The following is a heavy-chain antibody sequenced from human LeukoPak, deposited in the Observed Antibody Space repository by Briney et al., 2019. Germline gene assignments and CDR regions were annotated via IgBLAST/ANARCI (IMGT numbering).Heavy chain of an antibody. CDR1: GFTFSDYY. CDR2: ISSSSSYT. CDR3: ARDSERLLWFGESLTAYYYYYGMDV. V-gene: IGHV3-11*06. Sequence: PGGSLRLSCAASGFTFSDYYMSWLRQAPGKGLEWVSYISSSSSYTNYADSVKGRFTISRDSAKNSLYLQMNSLRAEDTAVYYCARDSERLLWFGESLTAYYYYYGMDVWGKGTTVTVSS. J-gene: IGHJ6*04. D-gene: IGHD3-10*01.